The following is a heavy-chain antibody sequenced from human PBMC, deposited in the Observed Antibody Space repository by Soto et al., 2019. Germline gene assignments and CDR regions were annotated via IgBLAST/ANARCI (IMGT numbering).Heavy chain of an antibody. J-gene: IGHJ4*02. CDR1: GFTFSSYA. D-gene: IGHD5-12*01. Sequence: EVQLLESGGGLVQPGGSLRLSCAASGFTFSSYAMSWVRQAPGKGLKWVSVISGSGSTAYYADSVKGRFTISRDNSKNTLYLQMNSLRAEDTAVYYCATVGGVATISRLTYWGQGTLVTVSS. CDR3: ATVGGVATISRLTY. V-gene: IGHV3-23*01. CDR2: ISGSGSTA.